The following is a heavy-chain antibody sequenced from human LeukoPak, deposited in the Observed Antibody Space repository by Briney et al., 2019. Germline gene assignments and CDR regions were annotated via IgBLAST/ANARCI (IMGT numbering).Heavy chain of an antibody. CDR3: ARGPIFGVATNWFDP. V-gene: IGHV3-74*01. Sequence: QSGGSLRLSCAASGFTLSSYWMRWVRQAPGKGLVWVSRINTDGSSTSYADSVKGRFTISRDNAKNTLYLQMNSLRAEDTAVYYCARGPIFGVATNWFDPWGQGTLVTVSS. CDR1: GFTLSSYW. D-gene: IGHD3-3*01. CDR2: INTDGSST. J-gene: IGHJ5*02.